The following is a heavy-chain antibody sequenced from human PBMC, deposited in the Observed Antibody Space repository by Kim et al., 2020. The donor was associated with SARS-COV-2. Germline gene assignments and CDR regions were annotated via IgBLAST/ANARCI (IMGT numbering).Heavy chain of an antibody. J-gene: IGHJ6*02. CDR3: VRDKNSGFAQFYYNGADV. Sequence: VVQAGRSLTVSCTASGFTFTSHAMYWVRQAPDKGLEWVAVISYDGSNKYYADSVKGRFTISRDNSKNRLDLQMNSLRTDDTAMYYCVRDKNSGFAQFYYNGADVWGQGTKVTV. D-gene: IGHD5-12*01. V-gene: IGHV3-30-3*01. CDR1: GFTFTSHA. CDR2: ISYDGSNK.